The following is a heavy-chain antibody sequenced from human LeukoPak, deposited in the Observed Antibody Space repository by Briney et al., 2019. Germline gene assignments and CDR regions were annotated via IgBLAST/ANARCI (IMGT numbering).Heavy chain of an antibody. CDR1: GGSFSGYY. J-gene: IGHJ4*02. D-gene: IGHD6-13*01. Sequence: PSETLSLTCAVYGGSFSGYYWSWIRQPPGKGLEWIGEINHSGSTNYNPSLKSRVTISVDTSKNQFSLRLSSVTAADTAVYYCARGYSSSWYPNYYFDYWGQATLVTVSS. CDR2: INHSGST. V-gene: IGHV4-34*01. CDR3: ARGYSSSWYPNYYFDY.